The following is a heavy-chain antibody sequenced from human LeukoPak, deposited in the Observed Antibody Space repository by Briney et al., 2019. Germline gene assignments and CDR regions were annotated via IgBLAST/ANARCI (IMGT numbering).Heavy chain of an antibody. CDR2: IYSGGTT. D-gene: IGHD4-17*01. J-gene: IGHJ4*02. V-gene: IGHV3-66*01. CDR3: ARAPTVTTYWDY. CDR1: GFTVSSNY. Sequence: GGSLRLSCAASGFTVSSNYMSWVRQAPGKGLEWVSIIYSGGTTYYADSVKGRFTISRDNSKNTLCLQMNSLRAEDTAVYYCARAPTVTTYWDYWGQGTLVTVSS.